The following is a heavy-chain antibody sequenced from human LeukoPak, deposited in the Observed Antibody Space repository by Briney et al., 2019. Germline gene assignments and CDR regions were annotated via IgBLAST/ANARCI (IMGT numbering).Heavy chain of an antibody. V-gene: IGHV3-23*01. CDR3: ARDVGRVGASPFDY. CDR2: ISGSGGST. CDR1: GFTFSSYA. J-gene: IGHJ4*02. Sequence: GGSLRLSCAASGFTFSSYAMSWVRQAPGKGLEWVSAISGSGGSTYYADSVKGRFTISRDNSKNTLFLQMNSLRAEDTALYYCARDVGRVGASPFDYWGQGTLVTVSS. D-gene: IGHD1-26*01.